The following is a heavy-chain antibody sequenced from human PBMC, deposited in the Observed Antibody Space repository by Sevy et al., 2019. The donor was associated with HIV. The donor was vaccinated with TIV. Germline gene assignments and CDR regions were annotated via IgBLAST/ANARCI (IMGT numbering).Heavy chain of an antibody. CDR2: ISYDGSNK. CDR3: ARTFMITLGGVIGNDAFDI. V-gene: IGHV3-30*07. CDR1: GFTFSSYA. Sequence: GGYLRLSCAASGFTFSSYAMHWVRQAPGKGLEWVAVISYDGSNKYYADSVKGRFTVSRDNSKNRLYLQMNSLRGEDTAVYYCARTFMITLGGVIGNDAFDIWGQGTMVTVSS. J-gene: IGHJ3*02. D-gene: IGHD3-16*02.